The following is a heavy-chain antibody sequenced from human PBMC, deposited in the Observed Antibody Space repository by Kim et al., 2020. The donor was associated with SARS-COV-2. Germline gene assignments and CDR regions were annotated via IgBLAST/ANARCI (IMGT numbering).Heavy chain of an antibody. CDR2: INPNSGGT. V-gene: IGHV1-2*02. J-gene: IGHJ3*02. CDR3: ARWRWFGEFGAFDI. CDR1: GYTFTGYY. Sequence: ASVKVSCKASGYTFTGYYMHWVRQAPGQGLEWMGWINPNSGGTNYAQKFQGRVTMTRDTSISTAYMELSRLRSDDTAVYYCARWRWFGEFGAFDIWGQGTMVTVSS. D-gene: IGHD3-10*01.